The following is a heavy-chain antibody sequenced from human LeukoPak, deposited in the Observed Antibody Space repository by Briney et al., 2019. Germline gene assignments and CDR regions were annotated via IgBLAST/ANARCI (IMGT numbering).Heavy chain of an antibody. V-gene: IGHV3-33*01. D-gene: IGHD4-11*01. CDR3: ARDIGSKGNYHFDH. Sequence: GGSLRLSCAASGFIFSGYGMHWVRQSPDKGLEWVAVIWYDGSIKRYADSVKGRMTISRDDSKSTLYLQVDSLRAEDTAVYYCARDIGSKGNYHFDHWGQGTLVTVSS. CDR1: GFIFSGYG. J-gene: IGHJ4*02. CDR2: IWYDGSIK.